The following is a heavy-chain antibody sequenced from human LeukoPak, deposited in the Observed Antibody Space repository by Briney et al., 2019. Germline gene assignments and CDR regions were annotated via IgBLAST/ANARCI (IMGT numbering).Heavy chain of an antibody. J-gene: IGHJ5*02. V-gene: IGHV3-30*04. D-gene: IGHD6-19*01. CDR3: ASPIAVAGTLCS. Sequence: GGSLRLSCAASGFTFSNYAMHRVRQAPGKGLEWVAVISYDGSNKYYADSVKGRFTISRDNSKNTLYLQMNSLRAEDTAVYYCASPIAVAGTLCSWGQGTLVTVPS. CDR2: ISYDGSNK. CDR1: GFTFSNYA.